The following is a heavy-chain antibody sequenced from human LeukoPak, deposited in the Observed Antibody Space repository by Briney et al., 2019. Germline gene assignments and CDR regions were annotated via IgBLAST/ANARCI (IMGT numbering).Heavy chain of an antibody. CDR3: ASPRTSYRYTFDY. V-gene: IGHV4-31*03. Sequence: SETLSLTCTVSGGSISSGGYYWSWIRQHPGKGLEWIGYIYYSGSTYYNPSLKSRVTISVDTSKNQFSLKLSSVTAADTAVYFCASPRTSYRYTFDYWGPGALVTVSS. J-gene: IGHJ4*02. CDR1: GGSISSGGYY. D-gene: IGHD5-18*01. CDR2: IYYSGST.